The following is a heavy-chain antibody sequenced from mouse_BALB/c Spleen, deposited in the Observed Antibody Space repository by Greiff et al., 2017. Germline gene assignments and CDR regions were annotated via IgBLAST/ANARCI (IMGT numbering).Heavy chain of an antibody. Sequence: DVQLVESGGGLVKPGGSLKLSCAASGFTFSSYAMSWVRQTPEKRQEWVASISSGGSTYYPDSVKGRFTNSRDNARNILYLQMSRLMSEDTAMYYCAREGDDAYYVDWYSKAGGAGTAVSGPS. D-gene: IGHD2-3*01. CDR3: AREGDDAYYVDWYSKA. J-gene: IGHJ1*01. V-gene: IGHV5-6-5*01. CDR1: GFTFSSYA. CDR2: ISSGGST.